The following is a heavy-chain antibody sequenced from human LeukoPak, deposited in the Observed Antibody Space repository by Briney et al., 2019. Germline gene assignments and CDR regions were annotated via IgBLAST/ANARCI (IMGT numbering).Heavy chain of an antibody. CDR2: INPNSGGT. CDR1: GYTFTGYY. Sequence: GASVKVSCKASGYTFTGYYTHWVRQAPGQGLEWMGRINPNSGGTNYAQKFQGRVTMTRDTSISTAYMELSRLRSDDTAVYYCARDPYCGGDCYPNDYWGQGTLVTVSS. J-gene: IGHJ4*02. D-gene: IGHD2-21*02. V-gene: IGHV1-2*06. CDR3: ARDPYCGGDCYPNDY.